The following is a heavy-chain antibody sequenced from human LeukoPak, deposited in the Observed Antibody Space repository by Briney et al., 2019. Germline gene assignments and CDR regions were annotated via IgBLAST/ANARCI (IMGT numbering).Heavy chain of an antibody. V-gene: IGHV3-21*01. D-gene: IGHD2-2*02. Sequence: GGSLRLSCAASRFTLSSYSMNWVRQAPGKGLEWVSSISSSSSYIYYADSVKGRFTISRDNAKNSLYLQMNSLRAEDTAVYYCARDPGYCSSTSCYMGVGDYWGQGTLITVSS. CDR3: ARDPGYCSSTSCYMGVGDY. CDR2: ISSSSSYI. CDR1: RFTLSSYS. J-gene: IGHJ4*02.